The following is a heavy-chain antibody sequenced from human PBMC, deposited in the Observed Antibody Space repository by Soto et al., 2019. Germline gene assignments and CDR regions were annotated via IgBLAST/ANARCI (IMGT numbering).Heavy chain of an antibody. D-gene: IGHD3-22*01. Sequence: PGGSLRLSCAASGFTFSSYGMHWVRQAPGKGLEWVAVISYDGSNKYYADSVKGRFTISRDNSKNTLYLQMNSLRAEDTAVYYCAKDLLYYDSSGDYWGQGTLVTVSS. CDR2: ISYDGSNK. J-gene: IGHJ4*02. CDR3: AKDLLYYDSSGDY. CDR1: GFTFSSYG. V-gene: IGHV3-30*18.